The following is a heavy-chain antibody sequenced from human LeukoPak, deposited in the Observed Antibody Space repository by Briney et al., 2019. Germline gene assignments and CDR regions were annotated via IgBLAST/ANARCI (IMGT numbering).Heavy chain of an antibody. Sequence: PGGSLRLSCAASGFTFSSYAMSWVRQAPGKGLEWVSASSGSGGSTYYADSVKGRFTISRDNSKNTLYLQMNSLRAEDTAVYYCAREKTTVVIVSLDYFDYWGQGTLVTVSS. CDR2: SSGSGGST. CDR1: GFTFSSYA. V-gene: IGHV3-23*01. J-gene: IGHJ4*02. D-gene: IGHD4-23*01. CDR3: AREKTTVVIVSLDYFDY.